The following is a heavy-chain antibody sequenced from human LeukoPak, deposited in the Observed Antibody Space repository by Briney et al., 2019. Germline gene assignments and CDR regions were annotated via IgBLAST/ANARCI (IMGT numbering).Heavy chain of an antibody. CDR1: GFTFSSYW. Sequence: GGSLRLSCAASGFTFSSYWMNWARQAPEKGLEWVASISHNGNVNYYVDSVKGRFTISRDNAKNSLYLQMSNLRAEDTAVYFCARGGGLDVWGQGATVTVSS. V-gene: IGHV3-7*03. D-gene: IGHD3-16*01. J-gene: IGHJ6*02. CDR2: ISHNGNVN. CDR3: ARGGGLDV.